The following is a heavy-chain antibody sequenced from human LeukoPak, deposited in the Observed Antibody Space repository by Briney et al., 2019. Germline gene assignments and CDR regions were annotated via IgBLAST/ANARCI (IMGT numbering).Heavy chain of an antibody. J-gene: IGHJ4*02. V-gene: IGHV4-4*07. Sequence: PSGTLSLTCNISGGSISTYYWSWMGQPAGKGLEWIGRIHASGSSTYNPSLKSRVTISLDTSKNQFSLNLGSVTVADTAVYYCAGHIVTTTAVDYWGQGTLVTVSS. CDR2: IHASGSS. CDR1: GGSISTYY. CDR3: AGHIVTTTAVDY. D-gene: IGHD4-11*01.